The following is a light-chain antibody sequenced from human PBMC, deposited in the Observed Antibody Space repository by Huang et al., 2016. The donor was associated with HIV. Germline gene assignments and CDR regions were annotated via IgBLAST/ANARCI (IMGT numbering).Light chain of an antibody. J-gene: IGKJ4*01. Sequence: EIVLTQSPPTLSWYPGEAVTLSRKASHNIDNRLAWYQYKPGQPPRLLIYDASTRVTGIPARVSGGGSGTLFTLTIDNLQADDFALYFCQQHTDRPTFGGGSKV. CDR1: HNIDNR. CDR3: QQHTDRPT. V-gene: IGKV3-11*01. CDR2: DAS.